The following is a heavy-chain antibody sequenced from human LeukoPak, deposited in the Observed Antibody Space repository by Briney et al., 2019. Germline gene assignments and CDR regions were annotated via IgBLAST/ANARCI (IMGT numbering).Heavy chain of an antibody. CDR3: ARADSSTWYSLNLI. Sequence: PGGSLTLSCAGSGFTVSTNYMNRVRQAPGKGLEWVSVIYSGGSTYYADSVKGRFTISRGNSKNTLYLQMNSLRAEDTAVYYCARADSSTWYSLNLIWGQGTMVTVSS. CDR2: IYSGGST. V-gene: IGHV3-53*01. D-gene: IGHD6-13*01. CDR1: GFTVSTNY. J-gene: IGHJ3*02.